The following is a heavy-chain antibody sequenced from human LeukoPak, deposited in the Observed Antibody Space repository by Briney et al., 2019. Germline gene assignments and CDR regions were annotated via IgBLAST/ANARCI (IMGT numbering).Heavy chain of an antibody. V-gene: IGHV1-69*05. CDR3: ARLRDDFWSGYYIALEASPLDY. D-gene: IGHD3-3*01. CDR2: IIPIFGTA. J-gene: IGHJ4*02. CDR1: GGTFSSYA. Sequence: GASVKVSCKASGGTFSSYAISWVRQAPGQGLEWMGGIIPIFGTANYAQKFQGRVTITTDASTSTAYMELSSLRSEDTAVYYCARLRDDFWSGYYIALEASPLDYWGQGTLVTVSS.